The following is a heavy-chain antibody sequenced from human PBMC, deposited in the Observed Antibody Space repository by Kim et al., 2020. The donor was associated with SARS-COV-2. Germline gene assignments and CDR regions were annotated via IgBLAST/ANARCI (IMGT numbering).Heavy chain of an antibody. CDR2: INAGNGNT. V-gene: IGHV1-3*01. CDR3: ASDETIYCSSTSCLYVGY. J-gene: IGHJ4*02. Sequence: ASVKVSCKASGYTFTSYAMHWVRQAPGQRLEWMGWINAGNGNTKYSQKFQGRVTITRDTSASTAYMELSSLRSEDTAVYYCASDETIYCSSTSCLYVGYWGQGTLVTVSS. CDR1: GYTFTSYA. D-gene: IGHD2-2*01.